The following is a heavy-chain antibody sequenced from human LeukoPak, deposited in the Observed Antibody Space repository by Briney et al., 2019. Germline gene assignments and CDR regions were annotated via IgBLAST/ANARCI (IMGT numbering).Heavy chain of an antibody. D-gene: IGHD3-9*01. V-gene: IGHV3-23*01. J-gene: IGHJ4*02. CDR3: ANAFDWLPFDY. CDR1: GFTFSSYA. CDR2: ISGSGGST. Sequence: GGSLRLACAASGFTFSSYAMSWVRHAPGKGLEWVSAISGSGGSTYYADSVKGRFTISRDNSKNTLYLQMNSLRAEDTAVYYCANAFDWLPFDYWGQGTLVNVSS.